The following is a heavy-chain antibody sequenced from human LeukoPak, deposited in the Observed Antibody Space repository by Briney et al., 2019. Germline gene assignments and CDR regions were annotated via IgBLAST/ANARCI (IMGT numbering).Heavy chain of an antibody. Sequence: PGGSLRLSCAASGFTFSSYSMNWVRQAPGKGLEWVSSISSSSSYIYYADSVKGRFTVSRDNAKNSLYLQMNSLRAEDTAVYYCARGKGSVFDYWGQGTLVTVSS. J-gene: IGHJ4*02. CDR2: ISSSSSYI. CDR3: ARGKGSVFDY. CDR1: GFTFSSYS. V-gene: IGHV3-21*01.